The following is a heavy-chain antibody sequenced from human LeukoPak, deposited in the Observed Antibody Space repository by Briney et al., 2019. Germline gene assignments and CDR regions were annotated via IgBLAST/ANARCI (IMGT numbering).Heavy chain of an antibody. D-gene: IGHD3-22*01. CDR1: GGTFSSYT. CDR2: IIPILGIA. J-gene: IGHJ4*02. Sequence: SVKVSWKASGGTFSSYTISWVRQAPGQGLEWMGRIIPILGIANYAQKFQGRVTITADKSTSTAYMELSSLRSEDTAVYYCARYYDSSGYYYGYWGQGTLVTVSS. CDR3: ARYYDSSGYYYGY. V-gene: IGHV1-69*02.